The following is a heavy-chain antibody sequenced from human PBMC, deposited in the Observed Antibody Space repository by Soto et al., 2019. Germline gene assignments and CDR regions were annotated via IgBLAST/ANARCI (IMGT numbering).Heavy chain of an antibody. J-gene: IGHJ2*01. CDR3: AKVRSWQQLTYWYFDL. V-gene: IGHV3-30*18. CDR1: GFTFSSYG. D-gene: IGHD6-13*01. Sequence: QVQLVESGGGVVQPGRSLRLSCAASGFTFSSYGMHWVRQAPGKGLEWVAVISYDGSNKYYADSVKGRFTISRDNSKNTLYLQMNSLRAEDTAVYYCAKVRSWQQLTYWYFDLWGRGTLVTVSS. CDR2: ISYDGSNK.